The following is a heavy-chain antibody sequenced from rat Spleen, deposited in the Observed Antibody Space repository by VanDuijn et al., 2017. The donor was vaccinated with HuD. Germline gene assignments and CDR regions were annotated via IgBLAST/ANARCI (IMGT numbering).Heavy chain of an antibody. CDR1: GYSFTSYY. CDR2: IDTGSGVT. D-gene: IGHD1-2*01. V-gene: IGHV1-43*01. J-gene: IGHJ2*01. CDR3: ARRRYSSYVYVDDY. Sequence: QVQLQQSGTELAKPGSSVKISCEASGYSFTSYYISWIKQTTVQGLEYIGYIDTGSGVTNYNEKFKGKATLTVDKSSGTAFMQLSSPTPDDSAVYYCARRRYSSYVYVDDYWGQGVMVTVSS.